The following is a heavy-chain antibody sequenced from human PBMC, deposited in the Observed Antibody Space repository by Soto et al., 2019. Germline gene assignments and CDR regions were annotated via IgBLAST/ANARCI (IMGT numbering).Heavy chain of an antibody. CDR3: ANLAQGYSYGKDGY. CDR1: GFTFSSYA. J-gene: IGHJ4*02. Sequence: GGSLRLSCAASGFTFSSYAMSWVRQAPGKGLEWVSAISGSGGSTYYADSVKGRFTISRDNSKNTLYMQMNSLRAEDTAVCYCANLAQGYSYGKDGYRGQGTLVTVSS. CDR2: ISGSGGST. D-gene: IGHD5-18*01. V-gene: IGHV3-23*01.